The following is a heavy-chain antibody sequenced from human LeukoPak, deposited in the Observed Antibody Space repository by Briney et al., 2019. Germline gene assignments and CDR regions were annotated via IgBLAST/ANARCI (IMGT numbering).Heavy chain of an antibody. CDR2: IYSGGST. Sequence: HPGRSLRLSCAASRFRFSTFPMGWVRQAPGKGLEWVSVIYSGGSTYYADSVKGRFTISRDNSKNTLYLQMNSLRAEDTAVYYCARYRNDLYYFDYWGQGTLVTVSS. V-gene: IGHV3-53*01. J-gene: IGHJ4*02. CDR3: ARYRNDLYYFDY. D-gene: IGHD1-14*01. CDR1: RFRFSTFP.